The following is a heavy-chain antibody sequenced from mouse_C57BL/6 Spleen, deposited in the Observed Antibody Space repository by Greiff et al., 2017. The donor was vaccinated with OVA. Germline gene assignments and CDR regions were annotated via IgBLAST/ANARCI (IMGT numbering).Heavy chain of an antibody. CDR2: IHPSDSDT. Sequence: QVQLQQPGAELVKPGASVKVSCKASGYTFTSYWMHWVKQRPGQGLEWIGRIHPSDSDTNYNQKFKGKATLTVDKSSSTAYMQLSSLTSEDSAVYYCAIDGFRDGYPYAMDYWGQGTSVTVSS. V-gene: IGHV1-74*01. CDR3: AIDGFRDGYPYAMDY. J-gene: IGHJ4*01. D-gene: IGHD2-3*01. CDR1: GYTFTSYW.